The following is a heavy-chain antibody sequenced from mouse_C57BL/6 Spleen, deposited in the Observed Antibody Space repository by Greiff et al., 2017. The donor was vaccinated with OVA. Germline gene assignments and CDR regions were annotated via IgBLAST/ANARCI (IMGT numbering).Heavy chain of an antibody. Sequence: QVQLQQPGAELVRPGSSVKLSCKASGYTFTSYWMHWVKQRPIQGLEWIGNIDPSDSETHYNQKFKDKATLTVDKSSSTAYMQLSSLTSEDSAVYYCARLYRGGCFDYWGQGTTLTVSS. J-gene: IGHJ2*01. CDR2: IDPSDSET. CDR3: ARLYRGGCFDY. V-gene: IGHV1-52*01. D-gene: IGHD1-3*01. CDR1: GYTFTSYW.